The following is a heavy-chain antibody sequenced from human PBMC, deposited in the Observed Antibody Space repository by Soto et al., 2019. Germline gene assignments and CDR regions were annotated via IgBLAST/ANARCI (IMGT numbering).Heavy chain of an antibody. CDR2: IDPSDSYT. CDR3: ASLKYYYDSSGYYYKDY. J-gene: IGHJ4*02. D-gene: IGHD3-22*01. V-gene: IGHV5-10-1*01. Sequence: GESLKISCKGSGYSFTSYWISWVRQMPGKGLEWMGRIDPSDSYTNYSPSFQGHVTISADKSISTAYLQWSSLKASDTAMYYCASLKYYYDSSGYYYKDYWGQGTQVTVSS. CDR1: GYSFTSYW.